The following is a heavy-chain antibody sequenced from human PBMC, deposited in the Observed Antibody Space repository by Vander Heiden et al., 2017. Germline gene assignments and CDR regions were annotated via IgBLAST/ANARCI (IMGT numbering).Heavy chain of an antibody. D-gene: IGHD3-3*02. Sequence: QVQLVESGGGVVQPGRSLRLSCAASGFTLSSYGMHWVRQAPGKGLEWVAVTWFDGSIKYYADSVKGRFTISRDNSQNTLYLQLNSLRAEDTAVYYCARTRSALDSPGDYWGQGNLVNVSS. J-gene: IGHJ4*02. CDR1: GFTLSSYG. CDR3: ARTRSALDSPGDY. V-gene: IGHV3-33*01. CDR2: TWFDGSIK.